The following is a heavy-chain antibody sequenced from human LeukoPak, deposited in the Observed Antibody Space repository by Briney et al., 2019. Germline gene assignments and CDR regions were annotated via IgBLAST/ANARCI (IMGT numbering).Heavy chain of an antibody. CDR1: GYTLTELS. Sequence: GASVKVSCKVSGYTLTELSMHWVRQAPGKGLEWMGGFDPEDGGTIYAQKFQGRVTMTEDTSTDTAYMELSSLRSEDTAVYYCATVKNCGGDCYSRAGFDYWGQGTLVTVSS. CDR3: ATVKNCGGDCYSRAGFDY. CDR2: FDPEDGGT. D-gene: IGHD2-21*02. V-gene: IGHV1-24*01. J-gene: IGHJ4*02.